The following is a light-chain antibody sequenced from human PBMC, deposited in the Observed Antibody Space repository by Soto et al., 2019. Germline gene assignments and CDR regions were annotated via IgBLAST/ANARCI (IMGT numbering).Light chain of an antibody. V-gene: IGLV1-40*01. CDR1: SSNIGAGYD. Sequence: QSVLTQPPSVSGAPGQRVTISCTGSSSNIGAGYDVHWYQQLPGTAPKLLIYGNSNRPSGVPDRFSGSKSGTSASLAITGLQAEDEAAYYCQSYDSVVFGGGTKLTVL. J-gene: IGLJ2*01. CDR3: QSYDSVV. CDR2: GNS.